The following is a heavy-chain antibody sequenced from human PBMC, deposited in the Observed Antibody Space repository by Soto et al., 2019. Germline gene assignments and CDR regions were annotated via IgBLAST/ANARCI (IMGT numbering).Heavy chain of an antibody. CDR2: IIPILGIA. V-gene: IGHV1-69*02. CDR1: GGTFSSYT. Sequence: SVKVSCKASGGTFSSYTVSWVRPAPGQGLEWMGRIIPILGIANYAQKFQGRVTITADKSTGTAYMELSSLRFEDTAVYYCANPPRYWGQGTLVTSPQ. J-gene: IGHJ4*02. CDR3: ANPPRY.